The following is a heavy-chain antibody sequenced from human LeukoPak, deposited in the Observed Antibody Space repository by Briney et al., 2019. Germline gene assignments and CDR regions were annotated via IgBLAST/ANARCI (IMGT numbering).Heavy chain of an antibody. Sequence: GRSLRLSCTASGFTFGDYAMSWFRQAPGKGLEWVAVISPDGSITSYGDSVKGRFTISRDNAKNTLYLQMSSLRAEDTAVYYCARDHHGIHSAFDVWGQGTMVTVS. CDR2: ISPDGSIT. D-gene: IGHD1-14*01. V-gene: IGHV3-30-3*01. J-gene: IGHJ3*01. CDR3: ARDHHGIHSAFDV. CDR1: GFTFGDYA.